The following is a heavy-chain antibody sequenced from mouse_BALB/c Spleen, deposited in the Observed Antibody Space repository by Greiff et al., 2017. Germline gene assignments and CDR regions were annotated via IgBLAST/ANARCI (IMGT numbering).Heavy chain of an antibody. Sequence: VQLQQSGPGLVKPSQSLSLTCTVTGYSITSDYAWNWIRQFPGNKLEWMGYISYSGSTSYNPSLKSRISITRDTSKNQFFLQLNSVTTEDTATYYCARWGNYVDYWGQGTTLTGSS. CDR3: ARWGNYVDY. V-gene: IGHV3-2*02. CDR1: GYSITSDYA. CDR2: ISYSGST. J-gene: IGHJ2*01.